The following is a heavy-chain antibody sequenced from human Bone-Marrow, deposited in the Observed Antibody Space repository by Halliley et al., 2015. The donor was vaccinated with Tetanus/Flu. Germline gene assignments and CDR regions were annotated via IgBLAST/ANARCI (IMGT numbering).Heavy chain of an antibody. Sequence: AASGFRFRSHGMYWVRQAPGKGLEWVAVIWFDGSTKYYGDAVQGRFTISRDNFKNMVYLQMNSLRVEDTAVYYCAREKESSGGFNGLDVRGQGTTVTVSS. CDR1: GFRFRSHG. D-gene: IGHD2-15*01. CDR3: AREKESSGGFNGLDV. V-gene: IGHV3-33*07. J-gene: IGHJ6*02. CDR2: IWFDGSTK.